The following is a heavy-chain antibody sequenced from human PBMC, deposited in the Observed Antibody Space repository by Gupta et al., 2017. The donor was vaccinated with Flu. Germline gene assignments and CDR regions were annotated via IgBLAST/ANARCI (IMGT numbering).Heavy chain of an antibody. V-gene: IGHV3-23*01. Sequence: EVQLLESGGGSVQPGGSLRLSCAASGFTFSSYAMSWVRQAPGKGLEWVSAISGSGGSTYYADSVKGRFTISRDNSKNTLYLQMNSQRAEDTAVYYCAKDSSMSPPELLRYFDWVYWGQGTLVTVSS. CDR1: GFTFSSYA. D-gene: IGHD3-9*01. J-gene: IGHJ4*02. CDR2: ISGSGGST. CDR3: AKDSSMSPPELLRYFDWVY.